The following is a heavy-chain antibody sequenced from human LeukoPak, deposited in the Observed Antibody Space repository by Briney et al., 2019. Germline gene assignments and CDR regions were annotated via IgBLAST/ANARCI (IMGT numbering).Heavy chain of an antibody. J-gene: IGHJ4*02. Sequence: GGSLRLSCAASGFTFSSYAMSWVRQAPGKGLEWVSSISSSSSYIYYADSVKGRFTISRDNAKNSLYLQMNSLRAEDTAVYYCARDSRAAAGSFDYWGQGTLVTVSS. CDR3: ARDSRAAAGSFDY. V-gene: IGHV3-21*01. CDR2: ISSSSSYI. CDR1: GFTFSSYA. D-gene: IGHD6-13*01.